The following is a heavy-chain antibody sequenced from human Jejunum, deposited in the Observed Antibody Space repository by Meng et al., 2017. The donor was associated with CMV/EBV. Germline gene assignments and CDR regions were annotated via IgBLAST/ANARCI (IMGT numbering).Heavy chain of an antibody. J-gene: IGHJ4*02. CDR3: VRGVSPTEWPLEK. CDR2: IHYSEST. Sequence: VSGGSISSYDWSWVRQSPGKGLEWLGYIHYSESTKYNPSLESRVTMSLDRSRNQFSLRLSSVTAADTAVYFCVRGVSPTEWPLEKWGQGTLVTVSS. V-gene: IGHV4-59*01. CDR1: GGSISSYD. D-gene: IGHD3-3*01.